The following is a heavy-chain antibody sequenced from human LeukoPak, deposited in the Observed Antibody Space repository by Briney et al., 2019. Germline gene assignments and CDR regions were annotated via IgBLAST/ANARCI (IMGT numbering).Heavy chain of an antibody. CDR3: ARAVYCSGGGCFWYFDL. CDR2: ISSSSRFI. CDR1: GISFSDYS. V-gene: IGHV3-21*01. D-gene: IGHD2-15*01. J-gene: IGHJ2*01. Sequence: GGSLRLSCAASGISFSDYSMNWVRQAPGKGLEWVSLISSSSRFIYYGDSVKGRFTISRDNAKKSLYLQMNSLRAEDTAVYYCARAVYCSGGGCFWYFDLWGRGTLVTVSS.